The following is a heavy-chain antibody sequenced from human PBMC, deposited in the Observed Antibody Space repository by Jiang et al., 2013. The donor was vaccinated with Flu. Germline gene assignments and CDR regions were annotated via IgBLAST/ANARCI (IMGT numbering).Heavy chain of an antibody. CDR1: GGSISSSSYY. V-gene: IGHV4-39*01. D-gene: IGHD6-19*01. J-gene: IGHJ4*02. CDR2: IYYSGST. Sequence: PGLVKPSETLSLTCTVSGGSISSSSYYWGWIRQPPGKGLEWIGSIYYSGSTYYNPSLKSRVTISVDTSKNQFSLKLSSVTAADTAVYYCARHGRVEQWLVHVDFDYWGQGTLVTVSS. CDR3: ARHGRVEQWLVHVDFDY.